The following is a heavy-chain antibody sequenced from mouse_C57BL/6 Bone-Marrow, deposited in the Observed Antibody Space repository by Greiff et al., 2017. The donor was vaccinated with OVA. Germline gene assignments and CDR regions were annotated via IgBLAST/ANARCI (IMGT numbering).Heavy chain of an antibody. CDR3: ARRLRDYYYFDY. CDR1: GFTFSDYG. J-gene: IGHJ2*01. D-gene: IGHD1-1*01. V-gene: IGHV5-17*01. Sequence: EVKLVESGGGLVKPGGSLKLSCAASGFTFSDYGMHWVRQAPEKGLEWVAYISSGSSTIYYADTVKGRFTISRDNAKNTLFLQMTSLRSEDTAMYYCARRLRDYYYFDYWGQGTTLTVSS. CDR2: ISSGSSTI.